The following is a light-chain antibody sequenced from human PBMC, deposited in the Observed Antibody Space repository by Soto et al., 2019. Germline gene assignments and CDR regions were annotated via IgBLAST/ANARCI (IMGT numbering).Light chain of an antibody. J-gene: IGKJ1*01. CDR1: QSVSSN. Sequence: EILMTQSPATLSVSPGDRATLSCRASQSVSSNLAWYQQKPGQAPRLLIYGASTRATGIPARFSGSGSGTEFTLTISSLQSEDFAVYYCQQYNNWPVWTFGQGTKV. CDR3: QQYNNWPVWT. V-gene: IGKV3-15*01. CDR2: GAS.